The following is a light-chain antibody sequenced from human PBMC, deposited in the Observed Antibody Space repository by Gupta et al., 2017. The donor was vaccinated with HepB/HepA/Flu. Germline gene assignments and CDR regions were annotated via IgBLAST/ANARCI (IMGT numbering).Light chain of an antibody. J-gene: IGLJ2*01. Sequence: SALPQPASVSGSPGPSITFPCTGTSADLGRYDLVSWYPHPPGKAPKLMIYEVNKRHSGVADRFSGSNYGNTAALTIAGLQAEEEADYYCASYTGSDTVVVFGGGTRFTVL. CDR1: SADLGRYDL. CDR2: EVN. CDR3: ASYTGSDTVVV. V-gene: IGLV2-23*02.